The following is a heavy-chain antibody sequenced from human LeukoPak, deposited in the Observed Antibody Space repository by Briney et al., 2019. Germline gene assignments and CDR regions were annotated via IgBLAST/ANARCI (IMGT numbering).Heavy chain of an antibody. Sequence: PGRSLRLSCAASGFTFSSYGMHWVRQAPGKGLEWVAVISYDGSNKYYADSVKGRFTISRDNSKNTLYLQMNSLSAEDTAVYYCAKIPRGTTFNWGQGTLVTVSS. J-gene: IGHJ4*02. CDR1: GFTFSSYG. CDR2: ISYDGSNK. V-gene: IGHV3-30*18. CDR3: AKIPRGTTFN. D-gene: IGHD2/OR15-2a*01.